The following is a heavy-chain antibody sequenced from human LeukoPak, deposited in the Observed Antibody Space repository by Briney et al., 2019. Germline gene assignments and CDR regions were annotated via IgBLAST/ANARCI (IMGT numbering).Heavy chain of an antibody. J-gene: IGHJ4*02. CDR3: ATTPADSSGWYYFDY. CDR2: IKQDGSEK. V-gene: IGHV3-7*03. D-gene: IGHD6-19*01. CDR1: GFTFSSYW. Sequence: GGSLRLSCAASGFTFSSYWMSWVRQAPGKGREWVANIKQDGSEKYYVDSVKGRFTISRDNAKNSLYLQMNSLRAEDTAVYYCATTPADSSGWYYFDYWGQGTLVTVSS.